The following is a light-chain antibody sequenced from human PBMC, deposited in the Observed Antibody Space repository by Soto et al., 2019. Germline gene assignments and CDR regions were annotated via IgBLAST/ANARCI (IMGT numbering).Light chain of an antibody. V-gene: IGKV1-5*03. CDR2: KAS. J-gene: IGKJ1*01. CDR1: QTISSL. CDR3: QHYNSYSEA. Sequence: DIQMTQSPSTLSGSVGDRFTITCRASQTISSLLAWYQQKPGKAPKLLIYKASTLKSGVPSRFSGSGSGTEFTLTISSLQPDDFATYYCQHYNSYSEAFGQGTKVDNK.